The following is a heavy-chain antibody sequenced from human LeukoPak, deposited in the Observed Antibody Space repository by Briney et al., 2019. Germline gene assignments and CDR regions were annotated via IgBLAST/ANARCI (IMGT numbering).Heavy chain of an antibody. J-gene: IGHJ3*02. CDR1: NYTFTSYG. D-gene: IGHD1-26*01. V-gene: IGHV1-18*01. CDR2: ISAYNGHT. Sequence: ASVKLSCKASNYTFTSYGISWVRQAPGQGLEWMGWISAYNGHTNYAKKLQDRVTMTTDTSTSTAYMELRSLRSYDPAVYYFAKVGRWELPRPYAFDIWGQGTMVTVSS. CDR3: AKVGRWELPRPYAFDI.